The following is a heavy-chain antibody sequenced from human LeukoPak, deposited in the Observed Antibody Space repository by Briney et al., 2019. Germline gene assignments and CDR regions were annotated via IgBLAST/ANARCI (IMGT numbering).Heavy chain of an antibody. CDR3: ARARGGEYFDY. V-gene: IGHV4-61*08. D-gene: IGHD3-10*01. Sequence: SETLSLTCTVSGGSISSGDYYWRWLRQPPGKGLEWIGYIYYSGSTYYNPSLKSRVTISVDTSKNQFSLKLSSVTAADTAVYYCARARGGEYFDYWGQGTLVTVSS. J-gene: IGHJ4*02. CDR1: GGSISSGDYY. CDR2: IYYSGST.